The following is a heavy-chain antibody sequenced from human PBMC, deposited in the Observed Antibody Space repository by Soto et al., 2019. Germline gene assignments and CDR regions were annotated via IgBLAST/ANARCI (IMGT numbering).Heavy chain of an antibody. J-gene: IGHJ5*02. CDR1: GGTFSSYA. CDR3: ATRPHLEWLLRPRGFDP. CDR2: IIPIFGTA. V-gene: IGHV1-69*13. D-gene: IGHD3-3*01. Sequence: GASVKVSCKASGGTFSSYAISWVRQAPGQGLEWMGGIIPIFGTANYAQKFQGRVTITADESTSTAYMELSSLRSEDTAVYYCATRPHLEWLLRPRGFDPWGQGTLVTVSS.